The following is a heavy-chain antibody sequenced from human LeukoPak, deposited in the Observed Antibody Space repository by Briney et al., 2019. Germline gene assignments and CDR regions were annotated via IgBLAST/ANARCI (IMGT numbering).Heavy chain of an antibody. CDR2: IRSYGSYI. Sequence: KSGGSLRLSCAASGFTFDSYNMNWVRQAPGKGLEWVASIRSYGSYIHYADSVKGLFTSSRDNAKNSLYLQMNSLRAQDTAVYYCARDPYSGSYGDYYYYYMDVWGKGTTVTISS. J-gene: IGHJ6*03. CDR3: ARDPYSGSYGDYYYYYMDV. V-gene: IGHV3-21*01. D-gene: IGHD1-26*01. CDR1: GFTFDSYN.